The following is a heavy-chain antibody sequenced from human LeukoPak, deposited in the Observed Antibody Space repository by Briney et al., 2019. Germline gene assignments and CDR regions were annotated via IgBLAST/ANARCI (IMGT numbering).Heavy chain of an antibody. J-gene: IGHJ3*02. Sequence: GGSLRLSCAASLFTFRNHWMTWVRQAPGKGLERVANINQDGSEKYYVDAVKGRFSISRDNAKNSLYLQMDSLRVEDTALYFCAREGHGDYHIWGQGTMVTVSS. CDR3: AREGHGDYHI. CDR1: LFTFRNHW. CDR2: INQDGSEK. D-gene: IGHD4-17*01. V-gene: IGHV3-7*01.